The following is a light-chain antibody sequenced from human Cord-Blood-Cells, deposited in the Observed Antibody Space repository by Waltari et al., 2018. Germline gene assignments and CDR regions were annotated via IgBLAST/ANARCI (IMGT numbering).Light chain of an antibody. Sequence: SYELIQPLSVSVSPGQTASITCAGEKLGDKYACWYQQKPGQSPVLVIYQASKRPSGIPERFSGPNSGNTATLTISGTQAMDEADYYCQAWDSSTVVFGGGTKLTVL. CDR3: QAWDSSTVV. CDR1: KLGDKY. J-gene: IGLJ2*01. CDR2: QAS. V-gene: IGLV3-1*01.